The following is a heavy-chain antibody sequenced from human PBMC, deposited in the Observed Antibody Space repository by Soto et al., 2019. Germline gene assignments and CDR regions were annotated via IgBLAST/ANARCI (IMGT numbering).Heavy chain of an antibody. CDR1: GGSSSRHT. J-gene: IGHJ5*02. D-gene: IGHD4-17*01. CDR2: MIYMLGIK. V-gene: IGHV1-69*02. Sequence: QVQLVQSGAEVKKPGSSVKVSCKASGGSSSRHTINWVRQAPGQGLEWIGSMIYMLGIKNYAQKFQGRVPITAAKSTSPAYMELSGLRSHDTAVYYCARHINEGYADSGDGRRNHWGQGTLVTVSS. CDR3: ARHINEGYADSGDGRRNH.